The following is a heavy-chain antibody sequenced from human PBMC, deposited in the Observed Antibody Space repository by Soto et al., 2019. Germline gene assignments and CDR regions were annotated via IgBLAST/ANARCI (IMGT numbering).Heavy chain of an antibody. J-gene: IGHJ4*02. V-gene: IGHV3-30*18. CDR2: ISYDGSNK. CDR3: AKTGRDYGDCPNDY. Sequence: QVQLVESGGGVVQPGRSLRLSCAASGFSFSYYAMHWVRRAPGKGLEWVALISYDGSNKFYADSVKGRFTISRDNSKNTRYRHMNGLRTEDTAVYYCAKTGRDYGDCPNDYWGRGTPVTVSS. CDR1: GFSFSYYA. D-gene: IGHD4-17*01.